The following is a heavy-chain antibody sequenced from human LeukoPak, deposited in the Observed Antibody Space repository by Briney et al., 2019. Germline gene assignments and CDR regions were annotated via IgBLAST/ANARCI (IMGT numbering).Heavy chain of an antibody. CDR1: GFTFSSYA. D-gene: IGHD2-15*01. J-gene: IGHJ3*02. V-gene: IGHV3-30-3*01. CDR3: ASWDLPLAGFDI. CDR2: ISYDGSNK. Sequence: PGGSLRLSCAASGFTFSSYAMHWVRQAPGKGLERVAVISYDGSNKYYADSVKGRFTISRDNSKNTLYLQMNSLRAEDTAVYYCASWDLPLAGFDIWGQGTMVTVSS.